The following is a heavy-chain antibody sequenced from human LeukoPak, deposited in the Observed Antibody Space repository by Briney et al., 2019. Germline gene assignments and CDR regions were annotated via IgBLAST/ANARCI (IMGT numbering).Heavy chain of an antibody. CDR3: ARGRGAASDY. V-gene: IGHV1-2*06. CDR2: INPNSGGT. CDR1: GCTFTGYY. J-gene: IGHJ4*02. Sequence: ASVKVSCKASGCTFTGYYMHWVRQAPGQGLERMGRINPNSGGTNYAQKFQGRVTMTRDTSISTAYMELSRLRSDDTAVYYCARGRGAASDYWGQGTLVTVSS. D-gene: IGHD6-13*01.